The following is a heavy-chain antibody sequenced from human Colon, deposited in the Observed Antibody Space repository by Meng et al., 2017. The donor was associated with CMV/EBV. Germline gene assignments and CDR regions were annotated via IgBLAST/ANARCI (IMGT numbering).Heavy chain of an antibody. D-gene: IGHD2/OR15-2a*01. V-gene: IGHV4-39*07. CDR3: ARDCCNYRSWFDP. Sequence: LTEPGPECGKPSQTLPLTSIHSVGSIIKYIDYWGWLRQPAEKGLEWIGSINYSGNTSYNLSLESRVTISIDTSNNHFSLKLTSVTAADTAVYYCARDCCNYRSWFDPWGQGVLVTVSS. J-gene: IGHJ5*02. CDR1: VGSIIKYIDY. CDR2: INYSGNT.